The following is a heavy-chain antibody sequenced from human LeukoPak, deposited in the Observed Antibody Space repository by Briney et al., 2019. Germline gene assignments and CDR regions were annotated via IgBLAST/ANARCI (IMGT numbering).Heavy chain of an antibody. V-gene: IGHV1-2*02. CDR2: INPNSGGT. J-gene: IGHJ3*02. CDR3: AALREGLTTVTPGAFDI. Sequence: GASVEVSCKASGYTFTGYYMHWVRQAPGQGLEWMGWINPNSGGTNYAQKFQGRVTMTRDTSISTAYMELSRLRSDDTAVYYCAALREGLTTVTPGAFDIWGQGTMVTVSS. D-gene: IGHD4-11*01. CDR1: GYTFTGYY.